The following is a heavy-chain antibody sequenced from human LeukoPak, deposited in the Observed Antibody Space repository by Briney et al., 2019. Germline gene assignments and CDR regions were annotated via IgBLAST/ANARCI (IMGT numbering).Heavy chain of an antibody. Sequence: EASVKVSCKASGYTFTGYYMHWVRQAPGQGLEWMGWINPNSGGTNYAQKFQGRVTMTRDTSISTAYMELSRLRSDDTAVYYCARGEGCSSTSCSDYWGQGTLVTVSS. V-gene: IGHV1-2*02. CDR2: INPNSGGT. CDR3: ARGEGCSSTSCSDY. J-gene: IGHJ4*02. D-gene: IGHD2-2*01. CDR1: GYTFTGYY.